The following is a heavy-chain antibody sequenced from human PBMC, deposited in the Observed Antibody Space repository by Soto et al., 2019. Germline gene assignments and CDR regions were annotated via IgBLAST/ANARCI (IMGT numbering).Heavy chain of an antibody. D-gene: IGHD6-19*01. CDR1: GGSVSSGSCY. V-gene: IGHV4-61*01. CDR3: ARLIRHIAVAGPGVY. Sequence: PSETLSLTCTVSGGSVSSGSCYWSWIRQPPGKGLEWIGYIHNSGTTNYNASLESRVTMSVDTSKNQFSLKLSSVTAADTALYYCARLIRHIAVAGPGVYWGQGTLVTVSS. J-gene: IGHJ1*01. CDR2: IHNSGTT.